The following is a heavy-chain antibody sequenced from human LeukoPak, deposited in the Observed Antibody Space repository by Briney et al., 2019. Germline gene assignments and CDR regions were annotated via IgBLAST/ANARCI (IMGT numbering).Heavy chain of an antibody. D-gene: IGHD4-23*01. CDR2: ISYDGSNR. CDR1: GFTFSSYG. Sequence: GGSLRLSCAASGFTFSSYGMHWVRQAPGKGLEWVAVISYDGSNRYYADSVKGRFTISRDNSKNSLYLQMNSLRAEDTALYYCAKGATNSYYYYGMDVWGQGTTVTVSS. CDR3: AKGATNSYYYYGMDV. J-gene: IGHJ6*02. V-gene: IGHV3-30*18.